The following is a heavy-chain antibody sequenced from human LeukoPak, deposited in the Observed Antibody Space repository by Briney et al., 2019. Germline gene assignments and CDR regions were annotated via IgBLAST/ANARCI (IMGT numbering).Heavy chain of an antibody. D-gene: IGHD3-10*01. V-gene: IGHV1-46*03. CDR1: GYTFTTYY. CDR2: INPSGGST. CDR3: ARNVDSGLDY. J-gene: IGHJ4*02. Sequence: ASVKASCKASGYTFTTYYVHWVRQAPGQGLEWMGFINPSGGSTSYAQKFQGRVTMTRVTSTSTVYMELSSLRSEDTAVYYCARNVDSGLDYWGQGTLVTVSS.